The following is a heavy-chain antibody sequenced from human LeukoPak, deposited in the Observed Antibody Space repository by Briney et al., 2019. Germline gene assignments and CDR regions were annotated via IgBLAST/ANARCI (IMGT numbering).Heavy chain of an antibody. D-gene: IGHD3-22*01. CDR2: FDPEDGET. V-gene: IGHV1-24*01. CDR3: ATGGTYYYANTSYHTFDY. Sequence: GASVKVSCKVSGYTLTELSIHWVRLAPGKRLEWMGGFDPEDGETIYAQKVQGRVTMTEDTSTYTANMELSSLRSDDTAVYYCATGGTYYYANTSYHTFDYWGQGTLLTVSS. J-gene: IGHJ4*02. CDR1: GYTLTELS.